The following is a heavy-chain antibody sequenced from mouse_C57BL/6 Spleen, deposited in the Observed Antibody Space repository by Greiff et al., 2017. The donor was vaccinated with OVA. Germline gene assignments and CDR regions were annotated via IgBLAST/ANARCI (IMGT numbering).Heavy chain of an antibody. CDR3: TTYGDYDGYAMDY. Sequence: VQLQQSGAELVTPGASVKLSCTASGFNIKDDYMHWVKQRPEQGLEWIGWIDPENGDTEYASKFQGKATITADTSSNTAYLQLSSLTSEDTAVYYCTTYGDYDGYAMDYWGQGTSVTVSS. J-gene: IGHJ4*01. CDR2: IDPENGDT. CDR1: GFNIKDDY. V-gene: IGHV14-4*01. D-gene: IGHD2-4*01.